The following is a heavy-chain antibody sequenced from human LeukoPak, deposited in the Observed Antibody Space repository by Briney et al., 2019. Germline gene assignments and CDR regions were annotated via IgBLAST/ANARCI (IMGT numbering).Heavy chain of an antibody. CDR3: ARDHGYTTAMPKYYFDY. Sequence: SETLSLTCTVSGGSISSSSYYWGWIRQPPGKGLEWIGSIYYSGSTYYNPSLKSRVTISVDTSKNQFSLKLSSVTAADTAVYYCARDHGYTTAMPKYYFDYWGQGTLVTVSS. CDR2: IYYSGST. V-gene: IGHV4-39*07. D-gene: IGHD5-18*01. J-gene: IGHJ4*02. CDR1: GGSISSSSYY.